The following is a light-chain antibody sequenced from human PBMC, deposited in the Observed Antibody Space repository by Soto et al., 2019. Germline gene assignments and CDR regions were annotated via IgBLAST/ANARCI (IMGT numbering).Light chain of an antibody. Sequence: QSVLAQPPSVSGSPGQSVTISSTGTSSYVGSSNGVSWYQQPPGTAPKLMIYDVSNRPSGVPDRFSGSKSGNTASLTISGLQAEDEADYYCSSYTSSSTYVFGTGTKVTVL. J-gene: IGLJ1*01. CDR2: DVS. CDR1: SSYVGSSNG. V-gene: IGLV2-18*02. CDR3: SSYTSSSTYV.